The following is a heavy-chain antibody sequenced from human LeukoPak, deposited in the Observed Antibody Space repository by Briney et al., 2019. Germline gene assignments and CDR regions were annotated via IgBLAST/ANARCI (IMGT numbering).Heavy chain of an antibody. CDR1: TFPFIGYT. J-gene: IGHJ4*02. V-gene: IGHV3-30*04. CDR3: TREGRFKAQHLFDY. Sequence: GGSLRLSGAASTFPFIGYTMHWVGQAQGKGLKGVAGIPYDGSQNSYPDSVKGRFSNSRGNSKGPLYLQLSSLRPEDTVVYYCTREGRFKAQHLFDYWGQGTMVTVSS. CDR2: IPYDGSQN. D-gene: IGHD2-2*01.